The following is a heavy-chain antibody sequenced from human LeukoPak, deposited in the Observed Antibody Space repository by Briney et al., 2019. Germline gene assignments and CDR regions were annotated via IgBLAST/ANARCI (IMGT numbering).Heavy chain of an antibody. D-gene: IGHD3-9*01. CDR3: ARDRLHYDSLTGYPAD. CDR2: IDSDGSTT. J-gene: IGHJ4*02. CDR1: GFTFSSYW. V-gene: IGHV3-74*01. Sequence: GGSLRLSCAASGFTFSSYWMHWVRQALAKGLVWVSRIDSDGSTTSYADSVKGRFTISRDNSKNTLYLQMNSLRAEDTAVYYCARDRLHYDSLTGYPADWGQGTLVTVSS.